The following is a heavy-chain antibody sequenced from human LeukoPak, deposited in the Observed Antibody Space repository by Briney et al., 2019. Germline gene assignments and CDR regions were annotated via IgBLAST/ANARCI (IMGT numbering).Heavy chain of an antibody. CDR2: ISSDESST. D-gene: IGHD3-22*01. Sequence: GGSLRLSCVVSGFTFSSYWMHWVRQAPGKGLVWVSRISSDESSTSSADSVKGRFTISRGNAKNTLYLQMNSLRAEDTAVYYCARGPPYYDSSGYYYGGTAFDIWGQGTMVTVSS. CDR1: GFTFSSYW. J-gene: IGHJ3*02. V-gene: IGHV3-74*01. CDR3: ARGPPYYDSSGYYYGGTAFDI.